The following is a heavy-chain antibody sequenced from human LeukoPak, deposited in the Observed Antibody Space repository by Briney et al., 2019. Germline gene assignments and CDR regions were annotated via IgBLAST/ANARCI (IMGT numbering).Heavy chain of an antibody. CDR2: IDFGGTTI. CDR1: GFTFSSYE. D-gene: IGHD2-15*01. CDR3: ARGRGRASYYYCMDV. Sequence: PGGSLRLSCAASGFTFSSYEMNWIRQAPGKGLEWISYIDFGGTTISYADSVKGRFTISRDNAKNSLYLQMDSLRAEDTAIYYCARGRGRASYYYCMDVWGKGTTVTISS. V-gene: IGHV3-48*03. J-gene: IGHJ6*03.